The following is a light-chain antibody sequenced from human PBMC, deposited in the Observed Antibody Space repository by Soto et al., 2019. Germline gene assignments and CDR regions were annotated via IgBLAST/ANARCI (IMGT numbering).Light chain of an antibody. Sequence: DIQMTQSPSSVSASVGYRVTITWRSSEDISTWLAWYQQKPGKAPKLLIYAASSLQSGVPSRFSGSGSGTDFTLTISSLQPEDFATYYCQHADSFPLITFGQGTRLEIK. CDR1: EDISTW. CDR2: AAS. J-gene: IGKJ5*01. V-gene: IGKV1-12*01. CDR3: QHADSFPLIT.